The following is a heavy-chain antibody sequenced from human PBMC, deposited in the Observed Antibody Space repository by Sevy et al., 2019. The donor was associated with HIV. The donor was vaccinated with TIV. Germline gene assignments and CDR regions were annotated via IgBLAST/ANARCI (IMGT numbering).Heavy chain of an antibody. CDR2: INHRGAT. D-gene: IGHD6-13*01. CDR1: GGSFSGDF. CDR3: ARAAIAAPGAPFDD. V-gene: IGHV4-34*01. J-gene: IGHJ4*02. Sequence: SETLSLTCAVYGGSFSGDFWSWIRQPPGKGPEWIGEINHRGATSYNSLFKSRVSISIDTSRKQFSLKLTSVTAADTAVYYCARAAIAAPGAPFDDWGQETLVTVSS.